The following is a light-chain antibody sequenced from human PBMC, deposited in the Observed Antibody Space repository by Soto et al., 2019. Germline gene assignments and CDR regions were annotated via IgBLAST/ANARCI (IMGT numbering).Light chain of an antibody. Sequence: EIVLTQSPAILSLSPGEGATLSCRASQSVSNHLAWYQQKPGQAPRLVIYHASKRATGISARFSGSGSGTDFTLTISSLEPEDFAVYYCQQRSNWPVLTFGGGTKVEIK. CDR2: HAS. CDR1: QSVSNH. CDR3: QQRSNWPVLT. V-gene: IGKV3-11*01. J-gene: IGKJ4*01.